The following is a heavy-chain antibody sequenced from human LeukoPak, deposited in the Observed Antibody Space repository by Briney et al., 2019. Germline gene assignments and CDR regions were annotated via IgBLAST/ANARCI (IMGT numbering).Heavy chain of an antibody. V-gene: IGHV3-48*03. CDR2: ISSSGTTI. J-gene: IGHJ4*02. Sequence: GGSLRLSCAASGFTFSSYEMNWVRQAPGKGLEWVSYISSSGTTIYYADSVKGRFTISRDNAKNSLYLQMNTLTGEDTAVYYCARGANYGDYYPLYYFDSWGQGTLVTVSS. D-gene: IGHD4-17*01. CDR3: ARGANYGDYYPLYYFDS. CDR1: GFTFSSYE.